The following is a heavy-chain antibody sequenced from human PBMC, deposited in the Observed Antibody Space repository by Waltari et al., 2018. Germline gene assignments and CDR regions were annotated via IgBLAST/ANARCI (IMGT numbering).Heavy chain of an antibody. CDR1: GGSISSSSYY. J-gene: IGHJ4*02. CDR3: ARTFFFRTGDYFDY. V-gene: IGHV4-39*01. CDR2: IYYSGST. D-gene: IGHD3-10*01. Sequence: QLQLQESGPGLVKPSETLSLTCTVSGGSISSSSYYWGWIRQPPAKGLEWIGSIYYSGSTYYNPSLKSRVTISVDTSKNQFSLKLSSVTAADTAVYYCARTFFFRTGDYFDYWGQGTLVTVSS.